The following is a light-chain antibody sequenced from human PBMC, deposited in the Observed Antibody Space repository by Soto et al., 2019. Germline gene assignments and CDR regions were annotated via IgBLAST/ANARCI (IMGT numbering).Light chain of an antibody. CDR3: QQYENVPLT. V-gene: IGKV1-33*01. Sequence: IQMTQSPSSLSASAGDRVTITSQASQDISKDLNWYQQKPGKAPKLLIYDASNLETGVPSKFSGRGSGTDFTFTISSLQPEDIATYYCQQYENVPLTFGGGTKVDI. CDR1: QDISKD. CDR2: DAS. J-gene: IGKJ4*01.